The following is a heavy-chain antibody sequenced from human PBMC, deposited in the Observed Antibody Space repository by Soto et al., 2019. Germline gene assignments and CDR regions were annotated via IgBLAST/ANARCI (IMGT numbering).Heavy chain of an antibody. CDR3: ARDFRGSGYYPNWFDP. CDR2: ISSSGSTI. V-gene: IGHV3-11*01. D-gene: IGHD3-22*01. J-gene: IGHJ5*02. Sequence: GGSLRLSCAACGFTFSDYYMSWIRQAPGKGLEWVSYISSSGSTIYYADSVKGRFTVSRDNAKNSLYLQMNSLRAEDTAVYYRARDFRGSGYYPNWFDPWGQGTLVTV. CDR1: GFTFSDYY.